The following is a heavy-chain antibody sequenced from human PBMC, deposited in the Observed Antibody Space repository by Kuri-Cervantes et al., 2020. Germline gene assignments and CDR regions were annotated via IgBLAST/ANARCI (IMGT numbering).Heavy chain of an antibody. J-gene: IGHJ6*02. V-gene: IGHV1-8*02. CDR1: GYTFTSYG. CDR3: ARDSVGSGIKGGYYYYYYGMDV. D-gene: IGHD3-10*01. Sequence: ASVKVSCKASGYTFTSYGISWVRQAPGQGLEWMGWISAYNGNTGYAQKFQGRVTMTRNTSISTAYMELSSLRSEDTAVYYCARDSVGSGIKGGYYYYYYGMDVWAQGTTVTVSS. CDR2: ISAYNGNT.